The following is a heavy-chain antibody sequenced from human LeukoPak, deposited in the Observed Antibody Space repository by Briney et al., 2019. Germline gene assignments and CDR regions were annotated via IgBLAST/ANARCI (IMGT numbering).Heavy chain of an antibody. CDR2: IIPIFGTA. D-gene: IGHD6-19*01. CDR3: ARGVSSSGWYEGPYYYYGMDV. Sequence: SVKVSCKASGGTFSSYAISWVRQAPGQGLEWMGGIIPIFGTANYAQKFQGRVTITADESTSTAYMEPSSLRSEDTAVYYCARGVSSSGWYEGPYYYYGMDVWGQGTTVTVSS. J-gene: IGHJ6*02. V-gene: IGHV1-69*13. CDR1: GGTFSSYA.